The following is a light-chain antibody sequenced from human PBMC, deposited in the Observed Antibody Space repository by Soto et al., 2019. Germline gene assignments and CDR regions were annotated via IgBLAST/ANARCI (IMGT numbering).Light chain of an antibody. Sequence: QSVLTQPASVSGSPGQSITISCNGASSDVGGYKYVSWYQHHPGKAPKLMIYEVTNRPSGVSNRFSGSKSGNTASLTISGLQAEDGADYYCSSYTDSSNYVFGTGTKVTVL. CDR3: SSYTDSSNYV. V-gene: IGLV2-14*01. J-gene: IGLJ1*01. CDR1: SSDVGGYKY. CDR2: EVT.